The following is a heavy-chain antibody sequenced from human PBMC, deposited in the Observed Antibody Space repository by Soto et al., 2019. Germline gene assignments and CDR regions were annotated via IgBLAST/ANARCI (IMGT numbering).Heavy chain of an antibody. CDR1: GGSFSGYY. CDR2: INHSGST. D-gene: IGHD2-2*03. CDR3: ARGLVGMDIWIPLDY. J-gene: IGHJ4*02. Sequence: QVQLQQWGAGLLKPSETLSLTCAVYGGSFSGYYWSWIRQPPGKGLEWIGEINHSGSTNYNPSLKSRVTISVDTSKNQFSLKLSSVTAADTAVYYCARGLVGMDIWIPLDYWGQGTLVTVSS. V-gene: IGHV4-34*01.